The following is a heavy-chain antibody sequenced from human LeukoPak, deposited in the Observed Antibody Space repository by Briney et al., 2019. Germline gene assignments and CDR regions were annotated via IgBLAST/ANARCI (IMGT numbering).Heavy chain of an antibody. CDR1: GFIVSNNY. D-gene: IGHD6-19*01. CDR3: ASSEAVAGTGNFDY. CDR2: TYSGGST. Sequence: GGSLRLSCAASGFIVSNNYTSWVRQAPGKGLEWVSVTYSGGSTYYADSVKGRFTISRDDSKNTMYLQMISLRADDTAVYYCASSEAVAGTGNFDYWGQGTLVTVSS. V-gene: IGHV3-53*01. J-gene: IGHJ4*02.